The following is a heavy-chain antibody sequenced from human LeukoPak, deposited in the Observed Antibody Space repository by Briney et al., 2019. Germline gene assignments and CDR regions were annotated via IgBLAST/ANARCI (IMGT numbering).Heavy chain of an antibody. Sequence: SVKVSCKASGGTFSSYAISWVRQAPGQGLEWMGRIIPIFGIANYAQKFQGRVTITAGKSTSTAYMELSSLRSEDTAVYYCARGGRYYYDSSGYYDYWGQGTLVTVSS. CDR1: GGTFSSYA. D-gene: IGHD3-22*01. J-gene: IGHJ4*02. CDR3: ARGGRYYYDSSGYYDY. V-gene: IGHV1-69*04. CDR2: IIPIFGIA.